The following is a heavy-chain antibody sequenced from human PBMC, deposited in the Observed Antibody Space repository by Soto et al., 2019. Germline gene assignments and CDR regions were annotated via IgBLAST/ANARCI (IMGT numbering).Heavy chain of an antibody. V-gene: IGHV1-69*04. D-gene: IGHD4-4*01. CDR1: GGTFSSYT. CDR2: IIPILGIA. Sequence: ASVKVSCKASGGTFSSYTISWVRQAPGQGLEWMGRIIPILGIANYAQKFQGRVTITADKSTSTAYMELSSLRSEGTAVYYCAREDSTTVNTRANQNYYYYYMDVWGKGTTVTVSS. CDR3: AREDSTTVNTRANQNYYYYYMDV. J-gene: IGHJ6*03.